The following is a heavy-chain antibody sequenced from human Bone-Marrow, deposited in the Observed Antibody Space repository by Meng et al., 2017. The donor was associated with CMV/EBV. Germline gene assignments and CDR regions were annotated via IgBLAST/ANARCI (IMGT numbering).Heavy chain of an antibody. CDR2: IYYSGST. V-gene: IGHV4-39*01. J-gene: IGHJ4*02. D-gene: IGHD3-22*01. CDR1: GGSISSSSYY. Sequence: SETLSLTCTVSGGSISSSSYYWGWIRQPPGKGLEWIGSIYYSGSTYYNPSLKSRVTISVDTSKNQFSLKLSSVTAADTAVYYCARFALLGDSSGYLFDYWGKGTLVTVSS. CDR3: ARFALLGDSSGYLFDY.